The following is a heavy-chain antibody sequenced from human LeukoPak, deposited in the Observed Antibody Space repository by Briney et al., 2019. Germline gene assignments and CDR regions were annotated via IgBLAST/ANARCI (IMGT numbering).Heavy chain of an antibody. Sequence: ASVKVSCKASGYTFTGYYMHWVRQAPGQGLEWMGWINPNSGGTNYAQKFQGRVTMTRNTSTGTAYMELSSLRSEDTAVYYCARDLGAQAYMDVWGKGTTVTVSS. J-gene: IGHJ6*03. V-gene: IGHV1-2*02. CDR3: ARDLGAQAYMDV. CDR1: GYTFTGYY. D-gene: IGHD3-16*01. CDR2: INPNSGGT.